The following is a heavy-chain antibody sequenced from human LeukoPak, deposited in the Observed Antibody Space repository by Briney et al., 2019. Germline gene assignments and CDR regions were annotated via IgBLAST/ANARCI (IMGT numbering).Heavy chain of an antibody. CDR1: EFTFVRYA. Sequence: GGSLRLSCAASEFTFVRYAMNWVRQAPGKGLGWVSYISSSSFKIGYADSVKGRFTISRDNSKNSLYLQMDSLRVEDTAVYYCVRDPSYGSSWYYYMDVWGKGTTVTVSS. CDR2: ISSSSFKI. CDR3: VRDPSYGSSWYYYMDV. V-gene: IGHV3-48*04. D-gene: IGHD6-13*01. J-gene: IGHJ6*03.